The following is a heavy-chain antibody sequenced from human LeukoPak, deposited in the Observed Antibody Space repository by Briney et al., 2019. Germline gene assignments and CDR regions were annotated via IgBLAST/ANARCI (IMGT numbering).Heavy chain of an antibody. J-gene: IGHJ4*02. Sequence: GSLRLSCAASGFTFSSYWMHWVRQAPGKGLEWVSLISGDGGSTYYADSVKGRFTISRDNSKNSLYLQMNSLRTEDTALYYCAKDYVGTVLYYFDYWGQGTLVTVSS. V-gene: IGHV3-43*02. CDR1: GFTFSSYW. CDR2: ISGDGGST. D-gene: IGHD1-26*01. CDR3: AKDYVGTVLYYFDY.